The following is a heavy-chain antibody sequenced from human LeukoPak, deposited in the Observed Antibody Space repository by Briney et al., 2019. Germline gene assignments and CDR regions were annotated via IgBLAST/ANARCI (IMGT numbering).Heavy chain of an antibody. CDR1: GGSFSGYY. CDR3: ARVDLVVTNTFDI. D-gene: IGHD4-23*01. Sequence: SETLSLTCAVYGGSFSGYYWSWIRQPPGKGLEWNGEINHSGSTNYNPSLKSRVTISVDTSKNQFSLKLSSVTAADTALYYCARVDLVVTNTFDIWGQGTMVTVSS. V-gene: IGHV4-34*01. J-gene: IGHJ3*02. CDR2: INHSGST.